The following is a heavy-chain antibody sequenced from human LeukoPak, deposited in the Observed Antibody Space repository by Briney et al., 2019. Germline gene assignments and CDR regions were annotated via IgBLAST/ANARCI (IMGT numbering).Heavy chain of an antibody. J-gene: IGHJ4*02. CDR1: GFTFSSYW. CDR3: ARIGSYIENDY. V-gene: IGHV3-7*01. Sequence: GGSLRLSCAASGFTFSSYWMSWVRQAPGKGLEWVANIKQDGSEKYYVDSVKGRFTISRDNAKNSLYLQMNSLSGEDTAVYYCARIGSYIENDYWGQGTLVIVSS. CDR2: IKQDGSEK. D-gene: IGHD3-16*01.